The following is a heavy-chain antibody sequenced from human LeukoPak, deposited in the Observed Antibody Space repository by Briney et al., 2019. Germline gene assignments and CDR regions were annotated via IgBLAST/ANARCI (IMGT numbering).Heavy chain of an antibody. V-gene: IGHV1-24*01. CDR3: ATAWGWAPLDAFDI. J-gene: IGHJ3*02. CDR1: GYTLTELS. D-gene: IGHD1-26*01. CDR2: FDPEDGET. Sequence: ASVKVSCKVSGYTLTELSMHWVRQAPGKGLEWMGGFDPEDGETIYAQKFQGRVTMTEDTSTDTAYMELSSLRSEDTAVYYCATAWGWAPLDAFDIWGQGTMVTVFS.